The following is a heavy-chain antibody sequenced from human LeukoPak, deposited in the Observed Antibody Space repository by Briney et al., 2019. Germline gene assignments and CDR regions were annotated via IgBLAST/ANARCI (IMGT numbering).Heavy chain of an antibody. CDR3: ATKGQLVRQGIDY. Sequence: LGESLKISCKGSGYTFTTYWIGWVRHMPGKGLEWMGIIYPGNSDTRYSPSFQGQVTISADNSINTAYLQWNSLKASDTAMYYCATKGQLVRQGIDYWGQGTLVTVSS. J-gene: IGHJ4*02. CDR2: IYPGNSDT. D-gene: IGHD6-13*01. V-gene: IGHV5-51*01. CDR1: GYTFTTYW.